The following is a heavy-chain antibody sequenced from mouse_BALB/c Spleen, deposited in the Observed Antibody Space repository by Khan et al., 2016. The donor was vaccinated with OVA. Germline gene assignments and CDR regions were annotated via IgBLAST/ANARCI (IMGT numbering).Heavy chain of an antibody. V-gene: IGHV2-9*02. D-gene: IGHD3-3*01. CDR3: ARSKDLTRY. CDR2: IWAGGST. CDR1: GYSLTRYG. J-gene: IGHJ2*01. Sequence: QVQLKESGPGLVAPSQSLSITCTVSGYSLTRYGVPWVRQPPGKGLAWLGLIWAGGSTNYNWALMSRLSISLANSKSLVFLIMNSQQTYDTALYYCARSKDLTRYWGQGTTLTVSS.